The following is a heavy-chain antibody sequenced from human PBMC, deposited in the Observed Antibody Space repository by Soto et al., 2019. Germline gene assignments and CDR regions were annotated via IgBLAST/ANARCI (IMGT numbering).Heavy chain of an antibody. J-gene: IGHJ4*02. V-gene: IGHV5-10-1*01. CDR2: IDPSDSYT. CDR3: ARQERSHLWSDY. Sequence: GESLKISCKGSGYSFSTYWITWVRQMPGKGLEWMGRIDPSDSYTNYSPSFQGHVTISADKSIGAAYLQWSSMKASDTAMYYCARQERSHLWSDYWGQGNLVTVSS. CDR1: GYSFSTYW. D-gene: IGHD1-1*01.